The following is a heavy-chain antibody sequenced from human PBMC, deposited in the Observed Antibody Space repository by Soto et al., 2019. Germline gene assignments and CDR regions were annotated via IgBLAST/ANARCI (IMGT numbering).Heavy chain of an antibody. CDR1: GFTFSSYW. J-gene: IGHJ4*02. D-gene: IGHD6-13*01. CDR3: ASWFRAAAGRFDY. V-gene: IGHV3-7*05. Sequence: GGSLRLSCAASGFTFSSYWMSWVRQAPGKGLEWVANIKQDGSEKYYVDSVKGRFTISRDNAKNSLYLQMNSLRAEDTAVYYCASWFRAAAGRFDYWGQGTLVTVSS. CDR2: IKQDGSEK.